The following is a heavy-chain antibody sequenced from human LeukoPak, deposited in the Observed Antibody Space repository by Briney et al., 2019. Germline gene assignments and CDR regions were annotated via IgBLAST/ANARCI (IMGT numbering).Heavy chain of an antibody. Sequence: ASVKVSCKASGYTFTSYAMNWVRQAPGQGLEWMGWMNPNSGNTGYAQKFQGRVTITRNTSISTAYMELSSLRSEDTAVYYCARVPLGYCSSTSCYEMGFDYWGQGTLVTVSS. CDR1: GYTFTSYA. CDR3: ARVPLGYCSSTSCYEMGFDY. V-gene: IGHV1-8*03. J-gene: IGHJ4*02. D-gene: IGHD2-2*01. CDR2: MNPNSGNT.